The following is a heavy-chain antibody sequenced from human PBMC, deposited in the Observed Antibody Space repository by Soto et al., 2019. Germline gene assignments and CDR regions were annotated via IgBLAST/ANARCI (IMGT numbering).Heavy chain of an antibody. J-gene: IGHJ6*03. CDR1: GGSISSSSYY. D-gene: IGHD2-8*01. Sequence: SETLSLTCTVSGGSISSSSYYWGWIRQPPGKGLEWIGSIYYSGSTYYNPSLKSRVTISVDTSKNQFSLKLSSVTAADTAVYYCARQSRELMVYAIRADYYYYMDVWGKGTTVTVSS. CDR2: IYYSGST. CDR3: ARQSRELMVYAIRADYYYYMDV. V-gene: IGHV4-39*01.